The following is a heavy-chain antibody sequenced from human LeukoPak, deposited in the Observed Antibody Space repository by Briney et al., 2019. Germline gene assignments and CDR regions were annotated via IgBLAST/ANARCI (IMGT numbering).Heavy chain of an antibody. J-gene: IGHJ5*02. CDR1: GGSISSSSYY. CDR2: IYYSGST. V-gene: IGHV4-61*01. CDR3: ARNRNPGWENWFDP. Sequence: PSETLSLTCTVSGGSISSSSYYWSWIRQPPGKGLEWIGYIYYSGSTNYNPSLKSRVTISIDTSKNQFSLKLSSVTAADTAVYYCARNRNPGWENWFDPWGQGTLAIVSS. D-gene: IGHD1-26*01.